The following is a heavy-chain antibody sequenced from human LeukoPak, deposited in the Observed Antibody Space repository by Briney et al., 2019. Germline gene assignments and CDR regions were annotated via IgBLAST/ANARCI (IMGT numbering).Heavy chain of an antibody. CDR1: GFTFSSYA. CDR3: AKGGHDYVWGSYRYYFDY. J-gene: IGHJ4*02. D-gene: IGHD3-16*02. CDR2: ISGSGGNI. V-gene: IGHV3-23*01. Sequence: GGSLSLSCAASGFTFSSYAMGWVRPAPGKGLEWVSAISGSGGNIYYADSVKGRFTISRDNSKNTLYLQMTSLRAEDTAVYYCAKGGHDYVWGSYRYYFDYWGQGTLVTVSS.